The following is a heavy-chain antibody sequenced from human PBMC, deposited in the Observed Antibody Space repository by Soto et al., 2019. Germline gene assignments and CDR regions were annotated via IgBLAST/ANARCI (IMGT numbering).Heavy chain of an antibody. CDR1: GFTFSSYA. CDR2: XSXXGXXX. Sequence: PGGSLRLSCAASGFTFSSYAISWVRQAPGQGLEXVSXXSXXGXXXXXAXXVKGRFTISIDNSKNTLYLQMNSLRAEETAVYYCAKDLDGDYYYFDYWGQGTLVTVSS. V-gene: IGHV3-23*01. D-gene: IGHD4-17*01. J-gene: IGHJ4*02. CDR3: AKDLDGDYYYFDY.